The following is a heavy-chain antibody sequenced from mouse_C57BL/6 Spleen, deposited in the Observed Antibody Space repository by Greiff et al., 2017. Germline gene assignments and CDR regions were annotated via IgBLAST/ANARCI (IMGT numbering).Heavy chain of an antibody. CDR3: ARGHYYGSSPYAMDY. CDR1: GYTFTDYY. CDR2: IFPGSGST. J-gene: IGHJ4*01. Sequence: QVQLQQSGPELVKPGASVKISCKASGYTFTDYYINWVKQRPGQGLEWIGWIFPGSGSTYYNEKFKGKATLTVDKSSSTAYMLLSSLTSEDSAVYFCARGHYYGSSPYAMDYWGQGTSVTVSS. D-gene: IGHD1-1*01. V-gene: IGHV1-75*01.